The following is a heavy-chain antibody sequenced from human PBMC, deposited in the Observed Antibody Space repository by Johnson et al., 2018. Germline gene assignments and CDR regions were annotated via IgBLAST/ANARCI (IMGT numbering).Heavy chain of an antibody. D-gene: IGHD6-19*01. J-gene: IGHJ5*02. CDR1: GFTFSSYS. Sequence: VQLVESGGGLVQPGGSXRLSCAASGFTFSSYSMNWVRQAPGKGLEWVSSISSSSSYIYYADSVKGRFTISRDNAKNSLYLQMNSLRPEDTAGYYCAKDGVAGQIYNGFDPWGQGTRVTVSS. V-gene: IGHV3-21*01. CDR2: ISSSSSYI. CDR3: AKDGVAGQIYNGFDP.